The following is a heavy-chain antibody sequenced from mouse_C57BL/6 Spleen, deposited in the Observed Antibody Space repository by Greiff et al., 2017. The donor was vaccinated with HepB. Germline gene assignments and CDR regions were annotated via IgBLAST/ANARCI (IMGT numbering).Heavy chain of an antibody. J-gene: IGHJ1*03. CDR3: ARSLYYYGSSGWYFDV. CDR2: INPSTGGT. CDR1: GYSFTGYY. D-gene: IGHD1-1*01. Sequence: EVQLQQSGPELVKPGASVKISCKASGYSFTGYYMNWVKQSPEKSLEWIGEINPSTGGTTYNQKFKAKATLTVDNSSSTAYMQLKSLTSEDSAVYYCARSLYYYGSSGWYFDVWGTGTTVTVSS. V-gene: IGHV1-42*01.